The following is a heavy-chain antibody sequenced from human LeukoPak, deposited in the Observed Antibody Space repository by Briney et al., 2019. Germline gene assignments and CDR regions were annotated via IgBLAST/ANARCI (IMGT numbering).Heavy chain of an antibody. CDR2: INPSGGST. D-gene: IGHD2-2*01. Sequence: ASVKVSCKASGYTFTSYYMHWVRQAPGQGLEWMGIINPSGGSTSYAQKFQGRVTMTRDTSISTAYMELSRLRSDDTAVYYCARVSCSSTSCSKNDYWGQGTLVTVSS. CDR3: ARVSCSSTSCSKNDY. V-gene: IGHV1-46*01. J-gene: IGHJ4*02. CDR1: GYTFTSYY.